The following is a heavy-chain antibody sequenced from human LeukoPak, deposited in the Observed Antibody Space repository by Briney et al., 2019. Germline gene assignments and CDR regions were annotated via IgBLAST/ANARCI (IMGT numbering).Heavy chain of an antibody. CDR2: INPSGGGT. CDR1: GYTFTNYF. J-gene: IGHJ4*02. V-gene: IGHV1-46*01. Sequence: ASVKVSCKASGYTFTNYFMHWVRQAPGQGLEWMGVINPSGGGTTYAQRFQGRVTMTRDTSTSTVHMELCSLRSEETAVYYCARGQNKCLGHWGQGTLVTVSS. D-gene: IGHD2/OR15-2a*01. CDR3: ARGQNKCLGH.